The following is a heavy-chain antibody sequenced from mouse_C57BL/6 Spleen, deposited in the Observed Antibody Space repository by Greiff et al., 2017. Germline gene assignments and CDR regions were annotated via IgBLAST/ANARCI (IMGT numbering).Heavy chain of an antibody. CDR2: ISDGGSYT. D-gene: IGHD1-1*01. CDR3: ARDYYGSSSDY. CDR1: GFTFSSYA. Sequence: EVKLMESGGGLVKPGGSLKLSCAASGFTFSSYAMSWVRQTPEKRLEWVATISDGGSYTYYPDNVKGRFTITRDNAKNTLYLQRSHLKSEETAMYYFARDYYGSSSDYWGQGTTLTVSS. V-gene: IGHV5-4*03. J-gene: IGHJ2*01.